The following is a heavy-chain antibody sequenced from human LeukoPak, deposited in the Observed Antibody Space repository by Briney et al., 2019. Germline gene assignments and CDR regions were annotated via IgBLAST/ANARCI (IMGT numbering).Heavy chain of an antibody. CDR2: IWYDGSNK. D-gene: IGHD6-6*01. V-gene: IGHV3-33*06. CDR3: AKATSIAARLTLGFDY. Sequence: GGSLRLSCAASGFTFSSYGMHWVRQAPGKGLEWVAVIWYDGSNKYYADSVKGRFTISRDNSKNTLYLQMNSLRAEDTAVYYCAKATSIAARLTLGFDYWGQGTLVTVSS. J-gene: IGHJ4*02. CDR1: GFTFSSYG.